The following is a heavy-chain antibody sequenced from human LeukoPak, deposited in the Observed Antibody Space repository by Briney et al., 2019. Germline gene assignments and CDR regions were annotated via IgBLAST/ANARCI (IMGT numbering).Heavy chain of an antibody. CDR1: GFAFGSYG. Sequence: GGSLRLSCTASGFAFGSYGMTWVRQAPGKGLEWVSDISSGGHNTYYADSVKGRFTISRDNSKNTLYVQMNSLRAEDTAIYYCAKSKDIELGWGIDIWGQGTTVAVSS. CDR2: ISSGGHNT. D-gene: IGHD2-8*01. CDR3: AKSKDIELGWGIDI. V-gene: IGHV3-23*01. J-gene: IGHJ6*02.